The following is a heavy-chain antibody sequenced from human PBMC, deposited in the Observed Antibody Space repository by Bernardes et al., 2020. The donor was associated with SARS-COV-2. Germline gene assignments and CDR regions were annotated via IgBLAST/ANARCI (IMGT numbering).Heavy chain of an antibody. Sequence: GGSLRLSCAASGFTFSSAWMHWVRQAPGQGLMWVSRISGDGSSTTYADSVKGRFTISRDNAKNTVYLQMNSLRADDTAVYYCARGGGVMVTAGHDCWGQGTLVTVSS. V-gene: IGHV3-74*01. CDR3: ARGGGVMVTAGHDC. D-gene: IGHD2-21*02. CDR1: GFTFSSAW. CDR2: ISGDGSST. J-gene: IGHJ4*02.